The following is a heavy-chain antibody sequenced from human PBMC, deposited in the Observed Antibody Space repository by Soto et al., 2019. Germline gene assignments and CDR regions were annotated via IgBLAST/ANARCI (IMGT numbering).Heavy chain of an antibody. CDR1: GFTFSSYA. V-gene: IGHV3-30-3*01. D-gene: IGHD6-19*01. CDR3: ARDSSGWYGYFDY. CDR2: ISYDGSNK. J-gene: IGHJ4*02. Sequence: ESGGGVVQPGRSLRLSCAASGFTFSSYAMHWVRQAPGKGLEWVAVISYDGSNKYYADSVKGRFTISRDNSKNTLYLQMNSLRAEDTAVYYCARDSSGWYGYFDYWGQGTLVTVSS.